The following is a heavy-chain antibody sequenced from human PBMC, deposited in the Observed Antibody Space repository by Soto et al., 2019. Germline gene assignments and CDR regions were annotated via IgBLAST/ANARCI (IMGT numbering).Heavy chain of an antibody. Sequence: QVQLVQSGAEVQKPGSSVKVSCKASGGTFSSYTISWVRQAPGQGLEWMGRIIPILGIANYAQKFQGRVTITADKSTSTAYMELSSLRSEDTAVYYCAITTIAARSGYYYYYYMDVWGKGTTVTVSS. J-gene: IGHJ6*03. CDR3: AITTIAARSGYYYYYYMDV. CDR2: IIPILGIA. D-gene: IGHD6-6*01. V-gene: IGHV1-69*02. CDR1: GGTFSSYT.